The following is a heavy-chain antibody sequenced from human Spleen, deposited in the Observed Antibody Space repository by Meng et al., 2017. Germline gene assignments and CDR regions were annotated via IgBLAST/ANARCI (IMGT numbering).Heavy chain of an antibody. J-gene: IGHJ4*02. CDR1: GGSISSYY. CDR2: IYYTGST. V-gene: IGHV4-59*12. D-gene: IGHD5-12*01. CDR3: ARIVPPYSGYGEFDY. Sequence: SETLSLTCTVSGGSISSYYWNWIRQPPGKGLEWIGYIYYTGSTSYNPSLKSRVTISVDTSKNQFSLKLSSVTAADTAVYYCARIVPPYSGYGEFDYWGQGTLVTVSS.